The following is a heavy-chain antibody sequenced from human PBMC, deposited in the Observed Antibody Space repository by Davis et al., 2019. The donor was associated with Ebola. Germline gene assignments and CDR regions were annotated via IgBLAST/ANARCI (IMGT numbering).Heavy chain of an antibody. CDR3: ARGGGWLVRDY. CDR2: INHSGST. CDR1: GGSFSGYY. V-gene: IGHV4-34*01. J-gene: IGHJ4*02. D-gene: IGHD6-19*01. Sequence: MPGGSLRLSCAVYGGSFSGYYWSWIRQPPGKGLEWIGEINHSGSTNYNPSLKSRVTISVDTSKNQFSLKLSSLTAADTVVYYCARGGGWLVRDYWGQGTLVTVSS.